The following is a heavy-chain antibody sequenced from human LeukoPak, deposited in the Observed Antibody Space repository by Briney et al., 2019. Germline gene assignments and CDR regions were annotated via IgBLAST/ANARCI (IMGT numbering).Heavy chain of an antibody. CDR2: ISYDGSNK. CDR1: GFTFSSYG. CDR3: AKDSPMTLVDY. V-gene: IGHV3-30*18. J-gene: IGHJ4*02. Sequence: GGSLRLSCAASGFTFSSYGMHWVRQAPGKGLEGVAVISYDGSNKYYADSVKGRFTISRDNSKNTLYLQMNSLRAEDTAVYYCAKDSPMTLVDYWGQGTLVTVSS.